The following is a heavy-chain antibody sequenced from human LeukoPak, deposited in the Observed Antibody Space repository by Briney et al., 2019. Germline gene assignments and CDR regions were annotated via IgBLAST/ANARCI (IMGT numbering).Heavy chain of an antibody. V-gene: IGHV4-59*12. CDR2: FYNSGRS. Sequence: SETLSLTCTVSDDSISDYCRGWIRQPPGKGLEWIGYFYNSGRSTYNPSLKSRVTMSVDTSNNQFSLKLTSVTAADTAVYYCARVGSSWPHYYFDSWGRGTLVTVSS. D-gene: IGHD6-13*01. J-gene: IGHJ4*02. CDR3: ARVGSSWPHYYFDS. CDR1: DDSISDYC.